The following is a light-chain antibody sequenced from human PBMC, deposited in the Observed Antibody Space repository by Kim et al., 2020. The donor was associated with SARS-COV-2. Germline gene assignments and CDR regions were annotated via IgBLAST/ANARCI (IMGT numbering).Light chain of an antibody. Sequence: SYELTQPPSVSVSPGQTASITCPGDKLGDKYACWYQQKPGQSPVLVIYQDSKRPSGIPERFSGSNSGNTATLTISGTQAMDEADYYCQAWDSSFVVFGGGTQLSVL. V-gene: IGLV3-1*01. CDR3: QAWDSSFVV. CDR1: KLGDKY. CDR2: QDS. J-gene: IGLJ2*01.